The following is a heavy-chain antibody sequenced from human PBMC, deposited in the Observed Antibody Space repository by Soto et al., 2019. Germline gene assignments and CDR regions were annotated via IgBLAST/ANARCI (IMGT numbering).Heavy chain of an antibody. CDR1: GFTFSSYG. V-gene: IGHV3-33*01. CDR3: ARDLKSYGDHTFDY. Sequence: GGSLRLSCAASGFTFSSYGMHWVRQAPGKGLEWVAVIWYDGSNKYYADSVKGRFTISRDNSKNTLYLQMNSLRAEDTAVYYCARDLKSYGDHTFDYRGQRTPVTVSS. D-gene: IGHD4-17*01. CDR2: IWYDGSNK. J-gene: IGHJ4*02.